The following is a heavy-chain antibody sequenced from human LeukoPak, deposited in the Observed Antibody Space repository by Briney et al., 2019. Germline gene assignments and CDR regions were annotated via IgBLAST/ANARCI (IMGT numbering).Heavy chain of an antibody. CDR3: ARRPSMAAALDY. CDR1: GYTFTSYA. J-gene: IGHJ4*02. Sequence: ASVKVSCKASGYTFTSYAMHWVRQAPGQRLEWMGWINAGNGNTKYSQKFQGRVTITRDTSASTAYMELSSLRSEDTAVYYCARRPSMAAALDYWGQGTLVTVSS. D-gene: IGHD6-13*01. V-gene: IGHV1-3*01. CDR2: INAGNGNT.